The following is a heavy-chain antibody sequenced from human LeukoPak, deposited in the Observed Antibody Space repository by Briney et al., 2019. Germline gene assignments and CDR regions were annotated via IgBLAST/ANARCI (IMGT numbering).Heavy chain of an antibody. CDR1: GHTFSGNY. CDR2: TSPNSGDT. V-gene: IGHV1-2*02. J-gene: IGHJ4*02. CDR3: AGGSGDYSPDY. Sequence: ASVKVSCKASGHTFSGNYMHWVRQAPGQGLEWMGWTSPNSGDTNYAQKFRGRVTLTRDTSISTAYMELSRLRSDDTAVYYCAGGSGDYSPDYWGQGTLVTVSS. D-gene: IGHD3-22*01.